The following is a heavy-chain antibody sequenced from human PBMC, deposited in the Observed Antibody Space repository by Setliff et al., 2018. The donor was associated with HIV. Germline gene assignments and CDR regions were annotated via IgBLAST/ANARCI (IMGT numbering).Heavy chain of an antibody. CDR1: GGSISSGSYY. CDR3: ARVGYHGSGRYSFDY. CDR2: IHTSGST. D-gene: IGHD3-10*01. Sequence: SETLSLTCTVSGGSISSGSYYWSWIRQPAGKGLEWFGHIHTSGSTKYNPSLKSRVTISADTSKNQFSLNLSSVTAAETAVYYCARVGYHGSGRYSFDYWGQGTLVTVSS. V-gene: IGHV4-61*09. J-gene: IGHJ4*02.